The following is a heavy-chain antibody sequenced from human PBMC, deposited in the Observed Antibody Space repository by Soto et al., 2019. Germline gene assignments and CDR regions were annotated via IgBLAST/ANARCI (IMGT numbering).Heavy chain of an antibody. CDR3: ARDPYYYDSSGQPGNFDY. Sequence: GGSLRLSCAASGFTFSSYGMHWVRQAPGKGLEWVAVIWYDGSNKYYADSVKGRFTISRDNSKNTLYLQMNSLRAEDTAVYYCARDPYYYDSSGQPGNFDYWGQGTLVTVSS. D-gene: IGHD3-22*01. J-gene: IGHJ4*02. CDR2: IWYDGSNK. CDR1: GFTFSSYG. V-gene: IGHV3-33*01.